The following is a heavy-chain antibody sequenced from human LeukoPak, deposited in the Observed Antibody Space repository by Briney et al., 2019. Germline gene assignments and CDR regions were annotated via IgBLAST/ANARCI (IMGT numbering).Heavy chain of an antibody. CDR1: GYTFTSYG. D-gene: IGHD3-10*01. V-gene: IGHV1-18*01. J-gene: IGHJ5*02. Sequence: ASVKVSCKASGYTFTSYGISWVRQAPGQGLEWMGWISAYNGNTNYAQKLQGRVTMTTDTSTSTAYMELRSLRSDDTAVYYCARDTSITMVRGAGSDNWFDPWGQGTLVTVSS. CDR3: ARDTSITMVRGAGSDNWFDP. CDR2: ISAYNGNT.